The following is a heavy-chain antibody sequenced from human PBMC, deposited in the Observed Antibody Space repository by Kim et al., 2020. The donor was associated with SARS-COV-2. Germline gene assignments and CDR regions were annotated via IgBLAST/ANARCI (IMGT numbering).Heavy chain of an antibody. CDR1: GFTFDDYA. CDR3: AKDMGVVTSDAFDI. J-gene: IGHJ3*02. D-gene: IGHD3-3*01. CDR2: ISWNSGSI. V-gene: IGHV3-9*01. Sequence: GGSLRLSCAASGFTFDDYAMHWVRQAPGKGLEWVSGISWNSGSIGYADSVKGRFTISRDNAKNSLYLQMNSLRAEDTALYYCAKDMGVVTSDAFDIWGQGTMVTVSS.